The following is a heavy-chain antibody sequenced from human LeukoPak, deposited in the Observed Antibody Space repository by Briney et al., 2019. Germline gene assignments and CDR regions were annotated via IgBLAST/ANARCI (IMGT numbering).Heavy chain of an antibody. J-gene: IGHJ4*02. V-gene: IGHV1-2*02. D-gene: IGHD3-9*01. CDR1: GYTFTGYY. Sequence: GASVKVSCKASGYTFTGYYMHWVRQAPGQGLEWMGWINPNSGGTNYAQKFQGRVTMTRDTSISTAYMELSRLRSDDTAVYYCARTAYYDILTGYYKGVFDYWGQGTLVTVSS. CDR2: INPNSGGT. CDR3: ARTAYYDILTGYYKGVFDY.